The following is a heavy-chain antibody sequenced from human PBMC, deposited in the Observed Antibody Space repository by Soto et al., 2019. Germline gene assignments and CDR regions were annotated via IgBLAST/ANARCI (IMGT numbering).Heavy chain of an antibody. D-gene: IGHD1-1*01. CDR2: IYSDDTT. CDR3: ARDQVTTNY. Sequence: GSLRLSCAASGFIVSDKYMSWVRQAPGKGLEWVSVIYSDDTTYYADSVKGRFTISRDNSRNTLYLQMNSLRVEDTAVYYCARDQVTTNYWGQGTLVTVSS. V-gene: IGHV3-53*01. J-gene: IGHJ4*02. CDR1: GFIVSDKY.